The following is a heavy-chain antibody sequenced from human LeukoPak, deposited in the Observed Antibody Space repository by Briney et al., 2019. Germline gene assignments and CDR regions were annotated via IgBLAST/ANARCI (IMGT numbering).Heavy chain of an antibody. D-gene: IGHD4-23*01. CDR2: LYHSGSP. CDR3: ARADYGGNPRFDP. V-gene: IGHV4-59*01. J-gene: IGHJ5*02. Sequence: SETLSLTCTVSGDSMSSYFWSWIRQPPGKELEWIGNLYHSGSPNHNPALKSRVTISVDTSKNQFSLKLSSVTAADTAVYYCARADYGGNPRFDPWGQGTLVADSS. CDR1: GDSMSSYF.